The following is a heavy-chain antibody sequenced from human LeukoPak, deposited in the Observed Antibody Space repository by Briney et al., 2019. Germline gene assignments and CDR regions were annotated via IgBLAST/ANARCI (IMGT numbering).Heavy chain of an antibody. D-gene: IGHD3-10*01. Sequence: GGSLRLSCAASGFTSSSYWMHWVRKVPGKGLVWVSRISGDGTARNYADSVKGRFTISRDDAKNTVDLQMNSLRGEDTAVYYCVRGRGSYGWFDPWGQGTLVTVSS. V-gene: IGHV3-74*01. CDR3: VRGRGSYGWFDP. CDR2: ISGDGTAR. CDR1: GFTSSSYW. J-gene: IGHJ5*02.